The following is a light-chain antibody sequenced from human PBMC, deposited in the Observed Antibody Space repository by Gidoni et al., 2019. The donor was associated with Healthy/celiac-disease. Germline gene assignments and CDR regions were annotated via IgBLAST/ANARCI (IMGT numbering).Light chain of an antibody. V-gene: IGKV4-1*01. J-gene: IGKJ1*01. CDR2: WAS. Sequence: DIVMTQSPDSLAVSLGERVTINCKSSQSVLYSSNNKNYLAWYQQKPGQPPKLLIYWASTRESGVPDRFSGSGSGTDFTLTISSLQAEDVAVYYCQQYYSTPLTFXQXTKVEIK. CDR3: QQYYSTPLT. CDR1: QSVLYSSNNKNY.